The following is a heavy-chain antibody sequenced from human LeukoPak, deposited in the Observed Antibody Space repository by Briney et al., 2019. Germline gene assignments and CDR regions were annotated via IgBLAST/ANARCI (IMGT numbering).Heavy chain of an antibody. CDR1: GFTFSSYA. Sequence: PGGSLRLSCIASGFTFSSYAMSWVRQAPGKGLEWASTISNSDGNTYYADSVKGRFTISRDNAKNSLYLQMNSLRAEDTAVYYCAELGITMIGGVWGKGTTVTISS. D-gene: IGHD3-10*02. V-gene: IGHV3-23*01. CDR3: AELGITMIGGV. CDR2: ISNSDGNT. J-gene: IGHJ6*04.